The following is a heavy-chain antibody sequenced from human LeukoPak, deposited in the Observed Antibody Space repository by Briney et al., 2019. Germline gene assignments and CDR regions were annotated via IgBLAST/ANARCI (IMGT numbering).Heavy chain of an antibody. CDR1: GFTFSSYS. J-gene: IGHJ4*02. D-gene: IGHD3-3*01. CDR2: ISSSSYI. CDR3: ARDRRDFWSGYSRGDY. Sequence: PGGSLRLSCAASGFTFSSYSMNWVRQAPGKGLEWVSSISSSSYIYYADSVKGRFTISRDNAKNSLYLQMNSLRAEDTAVYYCARDRRDFWSGYSRGDYWGQGTLVTVSS. V-gene: IGHV3-21*01.